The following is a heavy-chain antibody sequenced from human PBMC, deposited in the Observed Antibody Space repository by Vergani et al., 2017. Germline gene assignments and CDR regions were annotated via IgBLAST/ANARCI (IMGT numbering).Heavy chain of an antibody. Sequence: EVQLVESGGGLVKPGGSLRLSCAASGFTFSSYSMNWVRQAPGKGLEWVSSISSSSSYIYYADSVKGRFTISRDNAKNSLYLQMNSLRAEDTAVYYCASARSSAYYFDYWGQGTLVTVSS. D-gene: IGHD6-6*01. J-gene: IGHJ4*02. CDR1: GFTFSSYS. CDR3: ASARSSAYYFDY. V-gene: IGHV3-21*01. CDR2: ISSSSSYI.